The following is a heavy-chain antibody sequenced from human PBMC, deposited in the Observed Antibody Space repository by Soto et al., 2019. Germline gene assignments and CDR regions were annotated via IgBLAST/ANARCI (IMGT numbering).Heavy chain of an antibody. D-gene: IGHD6-13*01. CDR3: ARDTTQSKHQLVVWFDT. Sequence: ASVKVSCKASGYTFTSYGISWVRQAPGQGLEWMGWISAYNGNTNYAQKLQGRVTMTTDTSTSTAYMELRSLRSDDTAVYYCARDTTQSKHQLVVWFDTWGQGTLVTVSS. V-gene: IGHV1-18*01. J-gene: IGHJ5*02. CDR1: GYTFTSYG. CDR2: ISAYNGNT.